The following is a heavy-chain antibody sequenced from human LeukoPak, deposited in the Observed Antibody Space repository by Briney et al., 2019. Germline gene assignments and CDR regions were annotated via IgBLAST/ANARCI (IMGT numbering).Heavy chain of an antibody. CDR2: GNPYSGCT. CDR1: GYTFTGYY. J-gene: IGHJ4*02. V-gene: IGHV1-2*02. D-gene: IGHD6-13*01. CDR3: ARGGGYSSSWYEAY. Sequence: SLKVSCTASGYTFTGYYMHWVRQAPGPWLEWMGLGNPYSGCTNYAQKFEPRVNISSDTTLSPAHMELSGLKSDATALYYGARGGGYSSSWYEAYWGQGTLVTVSS.